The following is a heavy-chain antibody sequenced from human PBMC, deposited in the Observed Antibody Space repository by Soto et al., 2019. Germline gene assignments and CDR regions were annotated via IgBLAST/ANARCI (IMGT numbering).Heavy chain of an antibody. CDR2: IYYSGST. CDR3: ARHSASSSYYPNWFDP. J-gene: IGHJ5*02. D-gene: IGHD3-10*01. CDR1: GGSISSSSYY. V-gene: IGHV4-39*01. Sequence: PSETLSLTCTVSGGSISSSSYYWGWIRQPPGKGLEWIGSIYYSGSTYYNPSLKSRVTISVDTSKNQFSLKLSSVTAADTAVYYCARHSASSSYYPNWFDPWGQGTLVTVSS.